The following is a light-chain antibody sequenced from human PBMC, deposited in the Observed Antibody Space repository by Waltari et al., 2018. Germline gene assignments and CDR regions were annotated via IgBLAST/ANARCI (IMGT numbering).Light chain of an antibody. CDR1: PSVSSN. CDR2: GAS. V-gene: IGKV3-15*01. CDR3: QQYNEWTRT. Sequence: EICMTQSPATLSVSPGERATLSCRASPSVSSNLAWYQQRPGQAPRLLNHGASTRTTSIPGRFSGGGSGTEFTLTISRLQSEDFAVYHCQQYNEWTRTFGQGTKVEIK. J-gene: IGKJ1*01.